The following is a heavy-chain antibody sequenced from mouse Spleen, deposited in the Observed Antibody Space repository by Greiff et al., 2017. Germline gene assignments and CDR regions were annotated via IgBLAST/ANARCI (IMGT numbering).Heavy chain of an antibody. V-gene: IGHV14-2*01. CDR2: IDPVDGET. CDR3: TRRWFAY. CDR1: GFNIKDSN. Sequence: EVQLQQSGAELVKPGASVKLSCTASGFNIKDSNMHWVKQRTEQGLEWIGRIDPVDGETKYAPTFLGKATITANTSSNTAYQQHSSLTSEDTAVNYCTRRWFAYWSQETLDTGSA. J-gene: IGHJ3*01.